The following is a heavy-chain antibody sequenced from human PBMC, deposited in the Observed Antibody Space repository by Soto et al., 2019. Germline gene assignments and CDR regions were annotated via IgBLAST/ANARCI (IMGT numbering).Heavy chain of an antibody. CDR2: IYYSGGT. D-gene: IGHD3-10*01. CDR3: ARATYYYGSGSWIYYYGMDV. V-gene: IGHV4-30-4*01. J-gene: IGHJ6*02. CDR1: GGSISSGDYY. Sequence: PSETLSLTCTVSGGSISSGDYYWSWIRQPPGKGLEWIGYIYYSGGTYYNPSLKSRVTISVDTSKNQFSLKLSSVTAADTAVYYCARATYYYGSGSWIYYYGMDVWGQGTTVT.